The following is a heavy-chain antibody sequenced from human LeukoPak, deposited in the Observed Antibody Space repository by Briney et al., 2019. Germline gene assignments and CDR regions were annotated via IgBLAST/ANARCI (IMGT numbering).Heavy chain of an antibody. J-gene: IGHJ4*02. D-gene: IGHD3-9*01. CDR3: ARGEDFERYYLAY. CDR2: IYYTGTT. Sequence: SETLSLTCSVAAASISMYYWTWIRQIPGKGMEWIGYIYYTGTTHYNPVFESRATISVDTSKNQFSLKLTSVTAADTAVYFCARGEDFERYYLAYWGQGTLVTVSS. V-gene: IGHV4-59*01. CDR1: AASISMYY.